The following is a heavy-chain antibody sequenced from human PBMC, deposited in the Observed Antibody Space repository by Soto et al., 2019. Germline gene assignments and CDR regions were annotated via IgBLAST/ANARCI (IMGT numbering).Heavy chain of an antibody. CDR3: VRDVGPITMFGEVLSGYFDS. Sequence: SETLSLTCVVSGYSISNGYYWGWIRQPPGKGLEWIGNIYLSGSTYYNPSLKSRVTISVDTSKNEFSLKLSSVTAADTAVYYCVRDVGPITMFGEVLSGYFDSWGQGTRVTVSS. J-gene: IGHJ4*02. CDR1: GYSISNGYY. D-gene: IGHD3-3*01. V-gene: IGHV4-38-2*02. CDR2: IYLSGST.